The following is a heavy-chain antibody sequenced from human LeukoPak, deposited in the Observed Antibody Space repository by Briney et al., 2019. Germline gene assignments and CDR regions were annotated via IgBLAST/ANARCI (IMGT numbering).Heavy chain of an antibody. Sequence: GGSLRLSCAASGFTFGSSAMSWVRQAPGKGLEWVSAISGSGSSTYYSDSVKGRFTISRDNSKNTLYLQMLSLRAEDTAVYSCAKLLTTVTKTEYWGQGTLVTVSS. V-gene: IGHV3-23*01. CDR3: AKLLTTVTKTEY. CDR2: ISGSGSST. D-gene: IGHD4-17*01. J-gene: IGHJ4*02. CDR1: GFTFGSSA.